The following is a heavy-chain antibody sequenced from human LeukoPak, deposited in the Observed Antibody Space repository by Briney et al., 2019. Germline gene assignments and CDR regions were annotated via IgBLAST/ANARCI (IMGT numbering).Heavy chain of an antibody. CDR2: IWYDGSNK. J-gene: IGHJ3*02. Sequence: PGGSLRLSCAASGFTFRSYGMHWVRQAPGKGLEWVAVIWYDGSNKYYADSVKGRFTISRDNSKNTLYLQMNSLRAEDTAVYYCARDNYYDSSGYYPYDAFDIWGQGTMVTVSS. V-gene: IGHV3-33*01. CDR1: GFTFRSYG. CDR3: ARDNYYDSSGYYPYDAFDI. D-gene: IGHD3-22*01.